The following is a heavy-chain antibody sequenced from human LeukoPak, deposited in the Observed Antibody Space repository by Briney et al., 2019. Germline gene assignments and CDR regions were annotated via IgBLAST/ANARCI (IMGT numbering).Heavy chain of an antibody. CDR3: ARASGDYDILTGYYPGGWFDP. CDR2: IYYSGST. CDR1: GGSISSGDYY. D-gene: IGHD3-9*01. J-gene: IGHJ5*02. Sequence: TSETLSLTCTVSGGSISSGDYYRSWIRQPPGKGLEWIGYIYYSGSTYYNPSLKSRVTISVDTSKNQFSLKLSSVTAADTAVYYCARASGDYDILTGYYPGGWFDPWGQGTLVTVSS. V-gene: IGHV4-30-4*01.